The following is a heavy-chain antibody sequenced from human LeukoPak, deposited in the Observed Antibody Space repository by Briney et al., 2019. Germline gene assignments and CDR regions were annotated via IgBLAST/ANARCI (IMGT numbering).Heavy chain of an antibody. CDR2: ISGSGGST. CDR3: AKPWGDGYNYLEYYFDY. J-gene: IGHJ4*02. V-gene: IGHV3-23*01. Sequence: GGSLRLSCAASGFTFSSYAMSWVRQAPGKGLEWVSAISGSGGSTYYADSVKGRFTISRDNSKNTLYLQINSLRAEDTAVYYCAKPWGDGYNYLEYYFDYWGQGTLVTVSS. CDR1: GFTFSSYA. D-gene: IGHD5-24*01.